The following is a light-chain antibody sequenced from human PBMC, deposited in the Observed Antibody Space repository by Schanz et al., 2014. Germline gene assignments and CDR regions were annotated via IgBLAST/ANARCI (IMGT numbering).Light chain of an antibody. Sequence: QSALTQPPSASGSPGQSVTISCTGSSSDVGVYNYVSWYQQHPGKAPKLMIYDVSNRPSGVSNRFSGSKSGNTASLTISGLQAEDEADYYCSSYSGSNNLVFGGGTKLTVL. V-gene: IGLV2-8*01. CDR1: SSDVGVYNY. CDR3: SSYSGSNNLV. J-gene: IGLJ2*01. CDR2: DVS.